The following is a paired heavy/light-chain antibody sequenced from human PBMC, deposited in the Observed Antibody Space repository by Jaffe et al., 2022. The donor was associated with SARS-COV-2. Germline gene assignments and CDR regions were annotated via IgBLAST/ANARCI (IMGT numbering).Heavy chain of an antibody. CDR3: ARDRSILTDYYRVIDAFDI. CDR2: INAGNGNT. CDR1: GYTFTSYV. J-gene: IGHJ3*02. D-gene: IGHD3-9*01. Sequence: QVQLVQSGAEVKKPGASVKVSCKASGYTFTSYVIHWVRQAPGQRLEWMGWINAGNGNTRNLQKFQGRVTITRDTSASTAYMELSSLRSEDTAVFYCARDRSILTDYYRVIDAFDIWGQGTMVTVSS. V-gene: IGHV1-3*01.
Light chain of an antibody. V-gene: IGKV4-1*01. CDR1: QSVLYSSNNKNY. CDR2: WAS. CDR3: QQYYSTPQT. J-gene: IGKJ1*01. Sequence: DIVMTQSPDSLAVSLGERATINCKSSQSVLYSSNNKNYLAWYQQKPGQPPKLLIYWASTRESGVPDRFSGSGSGTDFTLTISSLQAEDVAVYFCQQYYSTPQTFGQGTKVEIK.